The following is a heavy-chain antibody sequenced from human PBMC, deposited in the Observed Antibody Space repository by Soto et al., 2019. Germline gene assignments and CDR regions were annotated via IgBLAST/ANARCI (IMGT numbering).Heavy chain of an antibody. CDR2: IKSKSAGGTT. V-gene: IGHV3-15*01. J-gene: IGHJ5*02. Sequence: EVQLVESGGGLVKPGGSLRLSCEASGFTFTNAWMSWVRQAPGGGLEWVGRIKSKSAGGTTHYAAPVDGRFTISRDDSKNTLYLQMNSLKIEDTGVYYCTWEVNWFDPWGQGTLVTVTS. D-gene: IGHD1-26*01. CDR1: GFTFTNAW. CDR3: TWEVNWFDP.